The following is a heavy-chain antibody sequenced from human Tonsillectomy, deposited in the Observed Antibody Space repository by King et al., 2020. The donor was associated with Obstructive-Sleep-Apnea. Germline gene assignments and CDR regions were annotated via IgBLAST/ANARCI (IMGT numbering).Heavy chain of an antibody. Sequence: VQLVESGGGLVQPGGSLRLSCAASGFTFSRYNMNWVRQAPGKGLEWVSYITGSSDTMYYADSVKGRFTISRDNAKNSLYLQMNSLRAEDTAVYYCARDQTMITFGGIIVIPYFIDSWGQGALVTVSS. D-gene: IGHD3-16*02. CDR1: GFTFSRYN. CDR3: ARDQTMITFGGIIVIPYFIDS. CDR2: ITGSSDTM. J-gene: IGHJ4*02. V-gene: IGHV3-48*04.